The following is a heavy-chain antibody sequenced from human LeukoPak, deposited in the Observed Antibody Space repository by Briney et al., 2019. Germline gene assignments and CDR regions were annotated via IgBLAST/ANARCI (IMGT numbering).Heavy chain of an antibody. CDR2: IYYSGST. J-gene: IGHJ4*02. V-gene: IGHV4-59*08. Sequence: SETLSLTCTVSGDSISSYYLSWIRQPPGKGLEWIGLIYYSGSTNYNPSLTRRVTTSVDTSKNQFSLKLSSVTAADTGVCHCARHYPYGSGSYSPFYFDYWGQGTLVTVSS. D-gene: IGHD3-10*01. CDR3: ARHYPYGSGSYSPFYFDY. CDR1: GDSISSYY.